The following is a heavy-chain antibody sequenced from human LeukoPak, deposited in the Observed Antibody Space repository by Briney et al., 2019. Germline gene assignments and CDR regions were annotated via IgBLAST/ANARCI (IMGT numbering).Heavy chain of an antibody. CDR3: ARGAGYNYPYYFDY. D-gene: IGHD5-24*01. J-gene: IGHJ4*02. Sequence: GGSLRLSCAASGFTVSSIFMSWVRQAPGKGLEWVSIIYSNGDTYYADSLKGRFTISRDNSKNTLYLQMNSLRAEDTAVYYCARGAGYNYPYYFDYWGQGTLVTVSS. CDR2: IYSNGDT. CDR1: GFTVSSIF. V-gene: IGHV3-53*01.